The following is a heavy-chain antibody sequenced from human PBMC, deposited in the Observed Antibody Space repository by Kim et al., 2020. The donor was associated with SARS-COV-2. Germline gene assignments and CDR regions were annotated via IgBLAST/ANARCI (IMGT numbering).Heavy chain of an antibody. CDR2: MNPNSGNT. J-gene: IGHJ6*02. Sequence: ASVKVSCKASGYTFTSYDINWVRQATGQGLEWMGWMNPNSGNTGYAQKFQGRVTMTRNTSISTAYMELRSLRSEDTAVYYCARGRGSGSYRNYYYYGRDVWGQGTTVSVSS. CDR1: GYTFTSYD. CDR3: ARGRGSGSYRNYYYYGRDV. V-gene: IGHV1-8*02. D-gene: IGHD3-10*01.